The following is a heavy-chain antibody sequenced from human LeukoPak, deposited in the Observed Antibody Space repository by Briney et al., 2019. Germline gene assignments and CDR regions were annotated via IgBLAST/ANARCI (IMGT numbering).Heavy chain of an antibody. D-gene: IGHD3-22*01. Sequence: GGSLRLSCAASGLTFSSYGIHWVRQAPGKGLEWVAFIRYDGSNKYYADSVKGRFTISRDNSKNTLYLQMNSLRAEDTAVYYCAKDSSVYYFDSRSLDYWGQGTLVTVSS. V-gene: IGHV3-30*02. CDR2: IRYDGSNK. CDR1: GLTFSSYG. CDR3: AKDSSVYYFDSRSLDY. J-gene: IGHJ4*02.